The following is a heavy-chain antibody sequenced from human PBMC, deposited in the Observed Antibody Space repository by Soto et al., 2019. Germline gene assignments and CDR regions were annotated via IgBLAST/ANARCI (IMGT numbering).Heavy chain of an antibody. D-gene: IGHD5-18*01. CDR1: GFTFSSYA. Sequence: PGGSLRLSCAASGFTFSSYAMHWVRQAPGKGLEWVAVISYDGSNKYYADSVKGRFTISRDNSKNTLYLQMSSLRAEDTAVYYCARDRIGDSYDSFDYWGQGTLVTVSS. CDR2: ISYDGSNK. V-gene: IGHV3-30-3*01. CDR3: ARDRIGDSYDSFDY. J-gene: IGHJ4*02.